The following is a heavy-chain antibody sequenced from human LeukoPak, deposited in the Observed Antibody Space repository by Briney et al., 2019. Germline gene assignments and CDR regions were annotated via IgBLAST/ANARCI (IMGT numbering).Heavy chain of an antibody. J-gene: IGHJ3*02. CDR2: IYYSGST. D-gene: IGHD3-10*01. CDR1: GGSISSYY. V-gene: IGHV4-59*01. Sequence: SETLSLTCTVSGGSISSYYWSWIRQPPGKGLEWIGYIYYSGSTNYNPSLKSRVTISVDTSKNQFSLKLSSVTAADTAVYYCAREIAMVRGVKVAFDIWGQGTMVTVSS. CDR3: AREIAMVRGVKVAFDI.